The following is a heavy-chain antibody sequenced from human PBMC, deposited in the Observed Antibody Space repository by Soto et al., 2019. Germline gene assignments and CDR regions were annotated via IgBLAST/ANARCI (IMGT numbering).Heavy chain of an antibody. CDR3: ARVVSVKSKWFDP. V-gene: IGHV3-53*01. CDR2: IYSGGST. D-gene: IGHD4-4*01. CDR1: GFTVSSSY. Sequence: HPGGSLRLSCAASGFTVSSSYMSWVRQAPGKGLEWVSVIYSGGSTFYADSVKGRFTISRDNSKNTLYLQMNSLRAEDTAVYYCARVVSVKSKWFDPWGQGTLVTVSS. J-gene: IGHJ5*02.